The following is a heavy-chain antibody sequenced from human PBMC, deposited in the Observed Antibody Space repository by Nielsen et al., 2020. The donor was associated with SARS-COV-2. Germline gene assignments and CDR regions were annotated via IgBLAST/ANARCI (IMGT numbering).Heavy chain of an antibody. Sequence: SLKISCAASGFTFDDYAMHWVRQAPGKGLEWVSGISWNSGSIGYADSVKGRFTISRDNAKNSLYLQMNSLRAEDTAVYYCARDRGGGDYVPDYYYGMDVWGQGTTVTVSS. CDR3: ARDRGGGDYVPDYYYGMDV. CDR2: ISWNSGSI. V-gene: IGHV3-9*01. D-gene: IGHD4-17*01. J-gene: IGHJ6*02. CDR1: GFTFDDYA.